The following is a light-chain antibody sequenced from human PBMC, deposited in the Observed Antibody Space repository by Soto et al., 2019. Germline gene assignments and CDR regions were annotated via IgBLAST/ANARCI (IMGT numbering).Light chain of an antibody. CDR1: QSIGSH. CDR2: FAS. V-gene: IGKV1-39*01. Sequence: DMQMTQSPSSLSASVGDRVTITGRTSQSIGSHVNSYQHQPGQPPTLLIYFASSLQSGVPSRFSGSGSGTDFSLTISSLQPEDFATYYCHQTYGTLKWTFGQGTKVDIK. J-gene: IGKJ1*01. CDR3: HQTYGTLKWT.